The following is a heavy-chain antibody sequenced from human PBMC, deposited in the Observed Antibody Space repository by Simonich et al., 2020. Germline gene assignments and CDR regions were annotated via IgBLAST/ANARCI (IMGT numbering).Heavy chain of an antibody. CDR3: ARQRVLMVYAIDY. Sequence: QLQLQESGPGLVKPSETLSLTCTVSGGSISSSSYYWGWIRQPPGKGLEWIGSIYYSGSTYYNPSLKSRVTISVDTSKNQFSLKLSSGTAADTAVYYCARQRVLMVYAIDYWGQGTLVTVSS. J-gene: IGHJ4*02. V-gene: IGHV4-39*01. CDR2: IYYSGST. D-gene: IGHD2-8*01. CDR1: GGSISSSSYY.